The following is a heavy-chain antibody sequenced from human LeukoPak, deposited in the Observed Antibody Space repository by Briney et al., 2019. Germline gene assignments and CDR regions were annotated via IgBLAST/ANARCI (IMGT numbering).Heavy chain of an antibody. D-gene: IGHD4-17*01. CDR2: IYYSGST. CDR1: GGSISSYY. J-gene: IGHJ4*02. Sequence: SETLSLTCTVSGGSISSYYWTWIRQPAGKGLEWIGYIYYSGSTNYNPSLKGRVTISVDTSKNQFSLKLSSVTAADTAVYYCARETPYGDSYFDYWGQGTLVTVSS. CDR3: ARETPYGDSYFDY. V-gene: IGHV4-59*01.